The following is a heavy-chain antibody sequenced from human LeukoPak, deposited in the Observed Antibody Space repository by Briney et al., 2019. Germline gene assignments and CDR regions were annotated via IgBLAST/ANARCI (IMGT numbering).Heavy chain of an antibody. V-gene: IGHV3-11*04. CDR2: ISSSSSTI. D-gene: IGHD2-2*02. J-gene: IGHJ3*02. CDR1: GFTFSDYY. CDR3: ARGYCSSTSCYTGAFDI. Sequence: PGGSLRLSCAASGFTFSDYYMSWIRQAPGKGLEWVSYISSSSSTIYYADSVKGRFTISRDDAKNSLYLQMNSLRDEDTAVYYCARGYCSSTSCYTGAFDIWGQGTMVTVSS.